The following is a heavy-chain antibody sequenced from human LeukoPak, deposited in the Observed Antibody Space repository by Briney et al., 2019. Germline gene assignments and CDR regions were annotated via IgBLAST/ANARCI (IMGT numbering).Heavy chain of an antibody. V-gene: IGHV4-4*02. CDR1: GDSISSTNW. CDR3: ARGYGPGY. D-gene: IGHD4-17*01. CDR2: IDHRGNT. Sequence: SGTLSLTRAVSGDSISSTNWWNWVRQPPGKGLEWIGEIDHRGNTNYNPSLKSRVSISADKSKNQFSLKLSSVTAADTAVYYCARGYGPGYWGQGTLVTVSA. J-gene: IGHJ4*02.